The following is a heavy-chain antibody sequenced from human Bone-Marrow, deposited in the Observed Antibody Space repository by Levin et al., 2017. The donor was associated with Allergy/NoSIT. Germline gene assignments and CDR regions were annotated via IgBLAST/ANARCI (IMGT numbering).Heavy chain of an antibody. CDR1: GYRFSTYW. V-gene: IGHV5-51*01. J-gene: IGHJ6*03. CDR2: IYPDDSDT. CDR3: ARVSGIPSTTLSHPDFYSMDV. Sequence: KSGESLKISCKGFGYRFSTYWIGWVRHMPGKGLELMGIIYPDDSDTRYSPSFQGQVTISADKSISTAYLQWSSVKASDTAIYFCARVSGIPSTTLSHPDFYSMDVWGEGTTITVS. D-gene: IGHD1-26*01.